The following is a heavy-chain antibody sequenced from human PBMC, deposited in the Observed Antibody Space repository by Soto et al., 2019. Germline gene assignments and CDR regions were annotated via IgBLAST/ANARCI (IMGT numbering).Heavy chain of an antibody. CDR2: ISFSGGST. Sequence: GGSLRLSCAAFGFTFSSYAMSWVRQAPGKGLEWVSAISFSGGSTYYADSAKGRFTISRDTSENTLHLQMDSLRVEDTAVYYCAGIVVPYKGVDYWGKGTLVTVSS. CDR3: AGIVVPYKGVDY. J-gene: IGHJ4*02. V-gene: IGHV3-23*01. D-gene: IGHD2-15*01. CDR1: GFTFSSYA.